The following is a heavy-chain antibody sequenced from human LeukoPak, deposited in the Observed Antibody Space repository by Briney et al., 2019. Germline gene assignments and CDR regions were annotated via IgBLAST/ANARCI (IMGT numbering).Heavy chain of an antibody. CDR2: ISSDNAYI. J-gene: IGHJ5*02. D-gene: IGHD3-10*01. CDR1: GFTFSSHS. Sequence: AGGSLRLSCAASGFTFSSHSMNWVRQAPGKGLEWVSFISSDNAYIYYADSVKGRFTISRDNARNSLYLQMNSLRAEDTAIYYCAKDRVVSGRFGEVASWGQGTLVTVSS. CDR3: AKDRVVSGRFGEVAS. V-gene: IGHV3-21*01.